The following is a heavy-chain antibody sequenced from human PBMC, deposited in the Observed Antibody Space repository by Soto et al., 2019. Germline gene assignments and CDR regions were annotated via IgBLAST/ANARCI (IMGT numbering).Heavy chain of an antibody. Sequence: HPGGSLRLSCAASGFTFNTYAMSWVRQAPGKGLEWVSAISDSGGRTYYADSVKGRFTISRDNSKSTLYLQMNSLRAEDTAVYFCAKELVNSGWTYFDYWGQGTLVTVSS. J-gene: IGHJ4*02. CDR2: ISDSGGRT. CDR3: AKELVNSGWTYFDY. D-gene: IGHD6-19*01. V-gene: IGHV3-23*01. CDR1: GFTFNTYA.